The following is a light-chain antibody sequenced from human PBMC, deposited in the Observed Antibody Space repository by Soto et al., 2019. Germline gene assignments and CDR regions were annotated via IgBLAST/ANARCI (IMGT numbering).Light chain of an antibody. J-gene: IGLJ2*01. CDR1: SSDVGSYNL. CDR2: EGS. V-gene: IGLV2-23*01. CDR3: CSYAGSSTSVV. Sequence: QYVLTQPASVSGSPGQSITISCTGTSSDVGSYNLVSWYQQHPGKAPKLMIYEGSKRPSGVSNRFSGSKSGNTASLTISGLQAEDEADYYCCSYAGSSTSVVFGGGTKVTVL.